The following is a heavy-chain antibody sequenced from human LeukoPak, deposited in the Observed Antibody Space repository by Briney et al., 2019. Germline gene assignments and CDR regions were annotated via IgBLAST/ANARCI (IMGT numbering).Heavy chain of an antibody. V-gene: IGHV4-39*07. CDR1: GGFINSINYY. D-gene: IGHD3-3*01. J-gene: IGHJ4*02. Sequence: SETLSLTCTVSGGFINSINYYWGWIRQPPGKGLEWIGRIYTSGSTNYNPSLESRVTISVDTSKNQFSLKLSSVTAADTAVYYCARGRPPFWSGYPKGFDYWGQGTLVTVSS. CDR3: ARGRPPFWSGYPKGFDY. CDR2: IYTSGST.